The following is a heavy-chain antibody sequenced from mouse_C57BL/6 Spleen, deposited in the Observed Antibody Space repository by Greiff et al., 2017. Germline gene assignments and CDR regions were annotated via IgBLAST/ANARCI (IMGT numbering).Heavy chain of an antibody. D-gene: IGHD2-4*01. Sequence: VQLQQSGPELVKPGASVKISCKASGYTFTDYYMNWVKQSHGKSLEWIGDINPNNGGTSYNQKFKGKATLTVDKSSSTAYMEHRSLTSEDSAVYYCARDDYGSMDYWGQGTSVTVSA. CDR2: INPNNGGT. CDR1: GYTFTDYY. J-gene: IGHJ4*01. CDR3: ARDDYGSMDY. V-gene: IGHV1-26*01.